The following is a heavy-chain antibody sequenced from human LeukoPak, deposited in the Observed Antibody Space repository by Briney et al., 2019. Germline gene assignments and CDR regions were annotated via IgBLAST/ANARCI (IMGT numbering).Heavy chain of an antibody. D-gene: IGHD2-8*01. V-gene: IGHV3-66*02. CDR2: IFDDGAT. CDR1: EFIVTNYH. J-gene: IGHJ4*02. Sequence: PGGSLRLSSAASEFIVTNYHMNWVRQAPGKGLEWVSNIFDDGATYYADSVKGRFTISRDISKNTAYLQMNSLRVEDTAVYYCARDPNDGYAFLDYWGQGTVVTVSS. CDR3: ARDPNDGYAFLDY.